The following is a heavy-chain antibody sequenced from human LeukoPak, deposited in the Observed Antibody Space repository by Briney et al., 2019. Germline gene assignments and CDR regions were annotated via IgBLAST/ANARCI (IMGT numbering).Heavy chain of an antibody. J-gene: IGHJ3*02. CDR2: IYYSGST. CDR1: GGSINSGGYY. D-gene: IGHD3-22*01. Sequence: SQTLSHTCTVSGGSINSGGYYWNWIRQHPGKGLEWIGYIYYSGSTYYNPSLKSRLSISIDTSKNQFSLKLSSVTAADTAVYYCARDYYDGTGYHVFDIWGQGTMVTVSS. CDR3: ARDYYDGTGYHVFDI. V-gene: IGHV4-31*03.